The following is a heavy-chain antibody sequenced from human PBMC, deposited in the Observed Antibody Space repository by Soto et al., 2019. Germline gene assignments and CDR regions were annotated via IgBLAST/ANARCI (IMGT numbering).Heavy chain of an antibody. CDR3: ARAEEIVVVADNWFDP. CDR2: ISYDGSNK. CDR1: GFTFSSYA. D-gene: IGHD2-15*01. J-gene: IGHJ5*02. V-gene: IGHV3-30-3*01. Sequence: QVQLVESGGGVVQPGRSLRLSCAASGFTFSSYAMHWVRQAPGKGLEWVAVISYDGSNKYYADSVKGRFTISIDNSKNTLYLQMNSLRAEDTAVYYCARAEEIVVVADNWFDPWGQGTLVTVSS.